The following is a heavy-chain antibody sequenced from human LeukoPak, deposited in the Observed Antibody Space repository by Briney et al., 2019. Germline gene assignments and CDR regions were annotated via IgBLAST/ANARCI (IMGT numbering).Heavy chain of an antibody. CDR2: ISGSGGST. Sequence: GGSLRLSCAASGFTFSSYAMSWVRQAPGKGLEWVSAISGSGGSTYYADSVEGRFTISRDNSKNTLYLQMNSLRSEDTAVYYCAKNPGYSSGWYYSDYYYYMDVWGKGTTVTISS. V-gene: IGHV3-23*01. CDR3: AKNPGYSSGWYYSDYYYYMDV. CDR1: GFTFSSYA. D-gene: IGHD6-19*01. J-gene: IGHJ6*03.